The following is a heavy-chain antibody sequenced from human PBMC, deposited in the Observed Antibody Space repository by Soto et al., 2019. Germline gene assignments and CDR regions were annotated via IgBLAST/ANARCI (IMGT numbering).Heavy chain of an antibody. Sequence: GGSLRLSCAASGFTFSSYSMNWVRQAPGKGLEWVSSISSSSSYIYYADSVKGRFTISRDNAKNSLYLQMNSLGAEDTAVYYCARVRKTGTTYDWGQGTLVTVSS. J-gene: IGHJ4*02. D-gene: IGHD1-7*01. CDR3: ARVRKTGTTYD. CDR2: ISSSSSYI. V-gene: IGHV3-21*01. CDR1: GFTFSSYS.